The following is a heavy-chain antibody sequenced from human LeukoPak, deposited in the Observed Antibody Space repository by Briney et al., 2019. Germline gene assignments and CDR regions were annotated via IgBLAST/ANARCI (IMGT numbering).Heavy chain of an antibody. J-gene: IGHJ4*02. CDR1: GGSFSGYY. CDR2: INHSGST. D-gene: IGHD6-13*01. Sequence: SETLSLTCAVYGGSFSGYYWSWIRQPPGKGLEWIGEINHSGSTNYNPSLKSRVTISVDTSKNQFSLKLSSVTAADTAVYYCARDRGYSSSWYSSFDYWGRGTLVTVSS. V-gene: IGHV4-34*01. CDR3: ARDRGYSSSWYSSFDY.